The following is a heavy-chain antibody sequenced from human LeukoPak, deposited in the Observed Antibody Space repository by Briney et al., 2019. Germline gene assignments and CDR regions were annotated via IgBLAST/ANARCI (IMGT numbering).Heavy chain of an antibody. Sequence: ASVKVSCKTSGYTFTKYYMHWVRQAPGQGLEWMGWMHPNSGGTNYTQKFQGRVTMTRNTSISTAYMELSSLRSEDTAVYYCARGPKYYDFWSGYYSYYYYGMDVWGQGTTVTVSS. CDR3: ARGPKYYDFWSGYYSYYYYGMDV. J-gene: IGHJ6*02. V-gene: IGHV1-2*02. CDR1: GYTFTKYY. CDR2: MHPNSGGT. D-gene: IGHD3-3*01.